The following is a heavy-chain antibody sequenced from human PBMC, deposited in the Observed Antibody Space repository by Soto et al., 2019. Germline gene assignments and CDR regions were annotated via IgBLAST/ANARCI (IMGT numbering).Heavy chain of an antibody. CDR2: ILYSGNT. J-gene: IGHJ4*02. V-gene: IGHV4-39*01. D-gene: IGHD3-10*01. Sequence: SETLSLTCTVSGASISSRTYSWGWIRQPPGKGLEWIGSILYSGNTYYSLSLKSRVTISVDTSKNQLSLNLTAVTAADTALYYCARLVKGTFDYGYVDCWGQGTPVT. CDR1: GASISSRTYS. CDR3: ARLVKGTFDYGYVDC.